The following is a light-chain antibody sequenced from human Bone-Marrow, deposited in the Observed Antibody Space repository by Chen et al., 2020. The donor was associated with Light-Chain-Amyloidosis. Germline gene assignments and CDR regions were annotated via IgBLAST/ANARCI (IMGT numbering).Light chain of an antibody. CDR1: NIGSTR. Sequence: SYVLPQPSSVSVAPGQKATLSCGGNNIGSTRVHWYQQTPGQAPLLVVYDDSDRPSGIPERLSGSNSGNTATLTISRVEAGDEADYYCQVWDRSSDRPVFGGGTKLTVL. V-gene: IGLV3-21*02. J-gene: IGLJ3*02. CDR3: QVWDRSSDRPV. CDR2: DDS.